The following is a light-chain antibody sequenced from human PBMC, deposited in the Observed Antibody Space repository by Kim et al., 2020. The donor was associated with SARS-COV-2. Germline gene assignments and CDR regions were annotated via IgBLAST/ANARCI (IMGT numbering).Light chain of an antibody. J-gene: IGLJ1*01. CDR2: DEN. CDR1: SLRNSY. Sequence: ALVQTIRITCQGDSLRNSYASGYQQKPGQAPIRVMSDENNRPSGIPDRFSGPTSGSTASLTISGAQAEDEADYYCCSRNSRAKVYVFGTGTKVTVL. V-gene: IGLV3-19*01. CDR3: CSRNSRAKVYV.